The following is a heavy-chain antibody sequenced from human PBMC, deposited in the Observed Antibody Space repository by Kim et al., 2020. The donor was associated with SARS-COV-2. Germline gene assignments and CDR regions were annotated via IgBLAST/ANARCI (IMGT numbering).Heavy chain of an antibody. V-gene: IGHV3-33*06. J-gene: IGHJ6*02. D-gene: IGHD1-26*01. CDR1: GFTFSSYG. CDR3: AKERGELLRGYYYGMDV. CDR2: IWYDGSNK. Sequence: GGSLRLSCAASGFTFSSYGMHWVRQAPGKGLEWVAVIWYDGSNKYYADSVKGRFTISRDNSKNTLYLQMNSLRAEDTAVYYCAKERGELLRGYYYGMDVWGQGTTVTVSS.